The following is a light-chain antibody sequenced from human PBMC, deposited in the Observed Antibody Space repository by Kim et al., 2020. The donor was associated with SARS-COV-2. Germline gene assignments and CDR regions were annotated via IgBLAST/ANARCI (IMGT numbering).Light chain of an antibody. Sequence: SSELTQPPSVSVSPGQTASITCSGDKLGDKHACWYQQKPDQSPVLVIYQDNKRPSGLPERFSGSNSGNTATLTISGTQAMDEADYYCQAWDTSTTYVFGT. CDR2: QDN. CDR3: QAWDTSTTYV. J-gene: IGLJ1*01. CDR1: KLGDKH. V-gene: IGLV3-1*01.